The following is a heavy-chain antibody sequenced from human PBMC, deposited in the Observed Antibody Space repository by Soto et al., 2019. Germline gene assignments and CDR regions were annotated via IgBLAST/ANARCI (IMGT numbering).Heavy chain of an antibody. CDR3: ARGRTIFGVVIFDY. J-gene: IGHJ4*02. CDR2: IKQDGSEK. V-gene: IGHV3-7*05. Sequence: PGGSLRLSCAASGFTFSSYWMSWVRQAPGKGLEWVANIKQDGSEKYYVDSVKGRFTISRDNAKNSLYLQMNSLRAEDTAVYYCARGRTIFGVVIFDYWGQGTLVTVSS. CDR1: GFTFSSYW. D-gene: IGHD3-3*01.